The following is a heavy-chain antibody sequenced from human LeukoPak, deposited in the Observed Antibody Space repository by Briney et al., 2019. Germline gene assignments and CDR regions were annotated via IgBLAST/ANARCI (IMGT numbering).Heavy chain of an antibody. Sequence: GESLKISCKGSGYRFNAYWIAWVRQMPGKGLGWMGIIYPDDSDTRYSPSFQGQVTISADKSISTAYLQWSSLKASDTAMYYCATLLTGTTPYYFDYWGQGTLVTVSS. CDR1: GYRFNAYW. CDR2: IYPDDSDT. CDR3: ATLLTGTTPYYFDY. J-gene: IGHJ4*02. V-gene: IGHV5-51*01. D-gene: IGHD1-14*01.